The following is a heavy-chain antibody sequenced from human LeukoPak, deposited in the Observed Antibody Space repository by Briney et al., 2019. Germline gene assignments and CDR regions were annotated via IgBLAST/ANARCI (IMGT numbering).Heavy chain of an antibody. CDR3: AREGSGWYVRYFDY. Sequence: SETLSLTCAVSGGSITRGSYYWTWIRQPAGKALEWIGHVFTSGNTNYNPSLKGRVTISIETSKSQFSLNLNSVTAADTAVYYCAREGSGWYVRYFDYWGQGTLVTVSS. J-gene: IGHJ4*02. CDR1: GGSITRGSYY. CDR2: VFTSGNT. D-gene: IGHD6-19*01. V-gene: IGHV4-61*09.